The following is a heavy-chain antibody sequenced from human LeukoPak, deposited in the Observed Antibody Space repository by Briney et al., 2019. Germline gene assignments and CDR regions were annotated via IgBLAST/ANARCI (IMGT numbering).Heavy chain of an antibody. D-gene: IGHD4-11*01. CDR3: ARHRGYSNYLDY. CDR2: IYYSGST. CDR1: GGSISSYY. V-gene: IGHV4-59*08. J-gene: IGHJ4*02. Sequence: PSETLSLTCTVSGGSISSYYWSWIRQPPGKGLEWIGYIYYSGSTNYNPSLKSRVTISVDTSKNQFSLKLSSVTAADTAVYYCARHRGYSNYLDYWGQGTLVTVSS.